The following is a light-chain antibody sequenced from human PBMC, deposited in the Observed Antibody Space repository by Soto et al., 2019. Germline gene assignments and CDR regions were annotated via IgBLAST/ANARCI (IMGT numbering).Light chain of an antibody. CDR2: EVS. CDR3: CSYAGSSTYV. J-gene: IGLJ1*01. V-gene: IGLV2-23*02. CDR1: SSDVGRYNL. Sequence: QSVLTQPASVSGSPGQSITISCTGTSSDVGRYNLVSWYQQHPGKAPKFMIYEVSKRPPGVSNRFSGSKSGNTASLTISGLQAEDEADYYCCSYAGSSTYVFGTGTKVTVL.